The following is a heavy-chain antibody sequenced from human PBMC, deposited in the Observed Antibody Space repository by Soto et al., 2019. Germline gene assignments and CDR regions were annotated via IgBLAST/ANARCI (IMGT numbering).Heavy chain of an antibody. J-gene: IGHJ5*02. CDR1: GFTFSSYG. Sequence: QVQLVESGGGVVQPGRSLRLSCAASGFTFSSYGMHWVRQAPGKWLRWVAVISYDGSNKYYADSVKGRFTISRDNSKNTLYLQMNSLRAEDTAVYYCPKEILFDPWGQGTLVTVYS. CDR2: ISYDGSNK. CDR3: PKEILFDP. V-gene: IGHV3-30*18.